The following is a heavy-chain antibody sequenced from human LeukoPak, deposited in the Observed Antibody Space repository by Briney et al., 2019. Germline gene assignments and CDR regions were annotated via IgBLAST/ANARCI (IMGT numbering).Heavy chain of an antibody. CDR3: ARLATTGTYFDY. CDR1: GYTFTGYY. CDR2: INPNSGDT. V-gene: IGHV1-2*02. J-gene: IGHJ4*02. Sequence: ASVKVSCKASGYTFTGYYMYWVRQAPGQGLEWMGWINPNSGDTNYAQKFQGRVTMTRDTSISTAYMELSRPRSDDTAVYNCARLATTGTYFDYWGQGTLVTVSS. D-gene: IGHD2-8*02.